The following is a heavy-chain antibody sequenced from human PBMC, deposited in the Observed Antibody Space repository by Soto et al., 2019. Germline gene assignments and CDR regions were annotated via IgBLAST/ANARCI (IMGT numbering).Heavy chain of an antibody. Sequence: QVQLVQSGAEVKKPGSSVKVSCKASGGTFNTYSISWVRQAPGQGPEWMGWIIPIFGTVKYAQKFQGRVTIIADESTSTAYMELSSLRAEDTAVYYCARSPPATVTREWMYYRMDVWGQGTTVTVSS. CDR2: IIPIFGTV. J-gene: IGHJ6*02. D-gene: IGHD4-4*01. CDR3: ARSPPATVTREWMYYRMDV. V-gene: IGHV1-69*01. CDR1: GGTFNTYS.